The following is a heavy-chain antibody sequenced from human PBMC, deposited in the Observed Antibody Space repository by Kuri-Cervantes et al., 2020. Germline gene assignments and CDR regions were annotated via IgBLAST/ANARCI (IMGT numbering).Heavy chain of an antibody. J-gene: IGHJ4*02. D-gene: IGHD1-26*01. CDR1: GGSFSGYY. CDR3: ARGSSGYIVY. CDR2: INHSGST. Sequence: SETLSLTCAVYGGSFSGYYWSWIRQPPGKGLGWIGEINHSGSTNYNPSLKSRVTISVDASKNQFSLRLSSVTAADTAFYYCARGSSGYIVYWGQGTQVTVSS. V-gene: IGHV4-34*01.